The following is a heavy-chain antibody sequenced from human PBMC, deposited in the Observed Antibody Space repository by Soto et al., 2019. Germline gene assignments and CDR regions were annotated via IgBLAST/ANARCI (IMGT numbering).Heavy chain of an antibody. Sequence: SETLSLTCTVSGGSISSSSYYWGWIRQPPGKGLEWIGEIYHSGSTNYNPSLQSRVTVSIDKSKNQFSLSLSSVTAADTAIYYCASHLGATRGPFDFWGQGILVTVSS. D-gene: IGHD1-26*01. CDR1: GGSISSSSYY. CDR3: ASHLGATRGPFDF. V-gene: IGHV4-39*07. J-gene: IGHJ4*02. CDR2: IYHSGST.